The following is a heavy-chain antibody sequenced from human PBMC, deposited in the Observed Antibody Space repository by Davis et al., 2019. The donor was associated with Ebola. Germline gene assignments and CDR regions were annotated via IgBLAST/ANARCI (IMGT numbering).Heavy chain of an antibody. J-gene: IGHJ6*02. CDR3: ARNGGYCSSTSCLYYYYGMDV. Sequence: GESLKTSCAASGFTFSSYSMNWVRQAPGKGLEWVSSISSSSSYIYYADSVKGRFTISRDNAKNSLYLQMNSLRAEDTAVYYCARNGGYCSSTSCLYYYYGMDVWGQGTTVTVSS. CDR1: GFTFSSYS. V-gene: IGHV3-21*01. D-gene: IGHD2-2*01. CDR2: ISSSSSYI.